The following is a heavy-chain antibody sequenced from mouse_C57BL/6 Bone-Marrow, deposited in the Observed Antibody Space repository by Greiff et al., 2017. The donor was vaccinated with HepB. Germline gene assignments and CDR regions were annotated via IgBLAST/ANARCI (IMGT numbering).Heavy chain of an antibody. J-gene: IGHJ1*03. D-gene: IGHD1-1*01. CDR1: GYTFTSYW. V-gene: IGHV1-55*01. CDR2: IYPGSGST. CDR3: ARDGSSYWYVGV. Sequence: QVQLQQPGAELVKPGASVKMSCKASGYTFTSYWITWVKQRPGQGLEWIGDIYPGSGSTNYNEKFKSKATLTVDTSSSTAYMQLSSLTSEDSAVYCCARDGSSYWYVGVWGTGATGTVSS.